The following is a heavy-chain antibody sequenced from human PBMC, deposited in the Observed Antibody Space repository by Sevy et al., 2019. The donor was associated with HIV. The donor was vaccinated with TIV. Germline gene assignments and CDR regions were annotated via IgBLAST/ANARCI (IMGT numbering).Heavy chain of an antibody. Sequence: GGSLRLSCAASGFTFSDYYMSWIRQAPGKGLEWVSYITSSGSTIYYADSVKGRFTISRDNAKNSLYLQMNSLRAEDTAMYYCARDSGSGSYYNPADYGMDVWGQGTTVTVSS. CDR1: GFTFSDYY. D-gene: IGHD3-10*01. CDR3: ARDSGSGSYYNPADYGMDV. CDR2: ITSSGSTI. V-gene: IGHV3-11*01. J-gene: IGHJ6*02.